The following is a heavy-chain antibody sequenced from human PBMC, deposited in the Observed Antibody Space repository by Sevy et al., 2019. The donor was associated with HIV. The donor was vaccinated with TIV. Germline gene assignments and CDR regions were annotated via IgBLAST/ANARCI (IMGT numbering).Heavy chain of an antibody. V-gene: IGHV3-72*01. J-gene: IGHJ4*02. CDR1: GFTFSDHY. Sequence: GGSLRLSCAASGFTFSDHYMEWVRQAPGKGLEWVGRTRNKADSYTTEYAASVKGRFTISRDDSKNSLYLQMNSLKIEVTAVYYCAAHAGIAAAGRVFDYWGQGSLVTVSS. CDR2: TRNKADSYTT. D-gene: IGHD6-13*01. CDR3: AAHAGIAAAGRVFDY.